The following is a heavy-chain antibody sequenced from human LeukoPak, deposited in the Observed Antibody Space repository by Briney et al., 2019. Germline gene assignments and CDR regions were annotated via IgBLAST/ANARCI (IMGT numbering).Heavy chain of an antibody. V-gene: IGHV1-69*05. Sequence: SVKVSCKASGGTFSSYAISWVRQAPGQGLEWMGGIIPIFGTANYAQKFQGRVTITTDESTSTAYMELSSLRSEDTAVYYCAREFWSGYYYFDYWGQGTLVTVSS. CDR2: IIPIFGTA. D-gene: IGHD3-3*01. J-gene: IGHJ4*02. CDR1: GGTFSSYA. CDR3: AREFWSGYYYFDY.